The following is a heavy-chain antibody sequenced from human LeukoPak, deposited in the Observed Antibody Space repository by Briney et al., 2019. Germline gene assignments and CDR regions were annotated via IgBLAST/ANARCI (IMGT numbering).Heavy chain of an antibody. CDR2: IYHSGST. CDR1: GYSISSGYY. V-gene: IGHV4-38-2*02. CDR3: ARGGGSSGYYFDS. J-gene: IGHJ4*02. D-gene: IGHD3-22*01. Sequence: SETLSLTCTVSGYSISSGYYWGWIRQPPGKGLEWIGSIYHSGSTNYNASLKSRVTISVDTSKSQFSLKLNSVTAADTAVYYCARGGGSSGYYFDSWGQGTLVTVSS.